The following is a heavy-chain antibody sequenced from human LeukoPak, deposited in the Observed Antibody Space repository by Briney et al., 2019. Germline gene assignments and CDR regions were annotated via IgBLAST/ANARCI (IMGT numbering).Heavy chain of an antibody. J-gene: IGHJ3*02. Sequence: GASVKVSCKASGYTFTGYYMHWARQAPGQGLEWMGWINPNRGGTNYAQKFQGRVTMTRDTSISTAYMELSRLRSDDTAVYYCARDVDHYDITGKGLVDIWGQGTMVTVSS. CDR1: GYTFTGYY. CDR3: ARDVDHYDITGKGLVDI. D-gene: IGHD3-22*01. CDR2: INPNRGGT. V-gene: IGHV1-2*02.